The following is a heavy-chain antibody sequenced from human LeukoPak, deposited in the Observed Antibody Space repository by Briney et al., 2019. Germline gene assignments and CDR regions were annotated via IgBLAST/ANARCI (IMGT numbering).Heavy chain of an antibody. CDR1: GFTFSDYY. CDR2: ISYSGSTI. Sequence: GGSLRLSCAASGFTFSDYYMSWIRQAPGKGLEWVSYISYSGSTIYYADSVKGRFTISRDNAKNSLCLQMNSLRAEDMAVYYCARVTRGSGYAFDIWGQGTMVTVSS. J-gene: IGHJ3*02. D-gene: IGHD5-12*01. CDR3: ARVTRGSGYAFDI. V-gene: IGHV3-11*04.